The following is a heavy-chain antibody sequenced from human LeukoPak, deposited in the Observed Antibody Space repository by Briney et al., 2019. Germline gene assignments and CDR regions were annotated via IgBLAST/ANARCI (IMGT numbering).Heavy chain of an antibody. Sequence: GXXLRLSCAVSGFTFTDFWMNWVRQAPGKGPEWVASIRQDGSEKTYVDSVKGRFTISRDNTKNSLSLQLNGLTAEDTAVYYCARDGTAPGLYFDLWGQGTLVTVSS. CDR2: IRQDGSEK. CDR3: ARDGTAPGLYFDL. V-gene: IGHV3-7*01. D-gene: IGHD6-13*01. CDR1: GFTFTDFW. J-gene: IGHJ4*02.